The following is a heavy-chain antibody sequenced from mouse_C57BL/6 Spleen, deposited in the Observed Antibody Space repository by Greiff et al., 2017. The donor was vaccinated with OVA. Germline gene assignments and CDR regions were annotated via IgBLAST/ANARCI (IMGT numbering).Heavy chain of an antibody. D-gene: IGHD1-1*01. CDR2: IWTGGGT. CDR1: GFSLTSYA. CDR3: AKITTVVAPYYAMDY. Sequence: VKLMESGPGLVAPSQSLSITCTVSGFSLTSYAISWVRQPPGKGLEWLGVIWTGGGTNYNSALKSRLSISKDNSKSQVFLKMNSLQTDDTARYYCAKITTVVAPYYAMDYWGQGTSVTVSS. J-gene: IGHJ4*01. V-gene: IGHV2-9-1*01.